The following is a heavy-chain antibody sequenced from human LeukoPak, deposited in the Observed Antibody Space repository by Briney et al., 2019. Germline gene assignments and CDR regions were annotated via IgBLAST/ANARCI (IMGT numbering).Heavy chain of an antibody. V-gene: IGHV3-9*01. Sequence: GRSLRLSCAASGFTFDDYAMHWVRQAPVKGLEWVSGISWNSGSIGYADSVKGRFTISRDNAKNSLYLQMNSLRAEDTALYYCAKALDTAIIGPPYYYYGMDVWGQGTTVTVSS. CDR3: AKALDTAIIGPPYYYYGMDV. CDR1: GFTFDDYA. CDR2: ISWNSGSI. J-gene: IGHJ6*02. D-gene: IGHD5-18*01.